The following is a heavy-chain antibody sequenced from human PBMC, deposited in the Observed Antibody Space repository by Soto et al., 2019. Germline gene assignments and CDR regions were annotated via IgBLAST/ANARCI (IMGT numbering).Heavy chain of an antibody. CDR1: GFTFSSYG. CDR3: ARELGITIFGVVMADYYGMDV. D-gene: IGHD3-3*01. Sequence: GGSLRLSCAASGFTFSSYGMHWVRQAPGKGLEWVAVIWYDGSNKYYADSVKGRFTISRDNSKNTLYLQMNSLRAEDTAVYYCARELGITIFGVVMADYYGMDVWGQGTTVTVSS. CDR2: IWYDGSNK. J-gene: IGHJ6*02. V-gene: IGHV3-33*01.